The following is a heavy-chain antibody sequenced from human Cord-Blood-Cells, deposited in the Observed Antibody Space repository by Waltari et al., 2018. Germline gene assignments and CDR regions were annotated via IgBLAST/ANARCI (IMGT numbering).Heavy chain of an antibody. CDR1: GYTFTGYY. D-gene: IGHD2-15*01. Sequence: QVQLVQSGAEVKKPGASVKVSCKASGYTFTGYYMHWVRQAPGQGLEWMGWINPNSGGTNYAQKFQGWVTRTRDTSISTAYMELSRLRSDDTAVYYCTRGRYGGKNYYGMDVWGQGTTVTVSS. J-gene: IGHJ6*02. CDR2: INPNSGGT. V-gene: IGHV1-2*04. CDR3: TRGRYGGKNYYGMDV.